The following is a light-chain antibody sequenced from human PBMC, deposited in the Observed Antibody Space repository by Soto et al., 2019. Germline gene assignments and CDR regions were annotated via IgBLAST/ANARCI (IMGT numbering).Light chain of an antibody. Sequence: DIQMTQSPSTLFASVGDRVTITCRASQSISTWLAWYQQKPGKAPKLLIYDAFYLERGVPSRFSGSGSGTEFTLTISSLQPDDLATYDCQQYNSFWTFGQGTKVEI. CDR1: QSISTW. CDR3: QQYNSFWT. J-gene: IGKJ1*01. CDR2: DAF. V-gene: IGKV1-5*01.